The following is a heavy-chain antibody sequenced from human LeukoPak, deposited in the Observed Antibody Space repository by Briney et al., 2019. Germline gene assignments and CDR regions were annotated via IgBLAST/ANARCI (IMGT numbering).Heavy chain of an antibody. CDR3: ARLRYYYGSGSPPVGMDV. V-gene: IGHV3-21*01. CDR1: GFTFSSYS. J-gene: IGHJ6*02. D-gene: IGHD3-10*01. CDR2: ISSSSSYI. Sequence: GSLRLSCAASGFTFSSYSMNWVRQAPGKGLEWVSSISSSSSYIYYADSVKGRFTISRDNAKNSLYLQMNSLRAEDTAVYYCARLRYYYGSGSPPVGMDVWGQGTTVTVSS.